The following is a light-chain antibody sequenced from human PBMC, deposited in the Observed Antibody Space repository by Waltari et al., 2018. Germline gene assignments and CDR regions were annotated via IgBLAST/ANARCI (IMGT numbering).Light chain of an antibody. CDR2: EVS. CDR3: SSYTSSSTEV. CDR1: SSAVGGYNY. V-gene: IGLV2-14*01. J-gene: IGLJ1*01. Sequence: QSALTQPASVSGSPGQSITISCTGTSSAVGGYNYVSCYQQHPGKAPKLMFYEVSHRPSGVSNHVSGYKSGNTASLTISGLQSEDEADYYCSSYTSSSTEVFGTGTKVTVL.